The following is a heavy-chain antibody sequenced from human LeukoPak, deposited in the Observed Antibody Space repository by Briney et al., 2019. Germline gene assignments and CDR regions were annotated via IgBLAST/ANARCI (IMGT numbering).Heavy chain of an antibody. D-gene: IGHD6-13*01. J-gene: IGHJ4*02. CDR3: AKGAFPGSSSSWLFDY. CDR2: ISGSGGST. V-gene: IGHV3-23*01. CDR1: GFTFSSYA. Sequence: GGSLRLSCAASGFTFSSYAMSWIRQAPGKGLEWVSAISGSGGSTYYADSVKGRFTISRDNSKNTLYLQMNSLRAEDTAVYYCAKGAFPGSSSSWLFDYWGQGTLVTVSS.